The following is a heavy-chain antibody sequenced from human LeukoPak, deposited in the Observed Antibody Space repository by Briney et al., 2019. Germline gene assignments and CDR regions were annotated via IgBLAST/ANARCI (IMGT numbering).Heavy chain of an antibody. J-gene: IGHJ4*02. D-gene: IGHD3-3*01. V-gene: IGHV1-8*03. CDR1: GYTFTSYD. CDR2: MNPNSGNT. CDR3: ARVSTIFGVVMSLGY. Sequence: ASVKVSCKASGYTFTSYDINWVRQATGQGLEWMGWMNPNSGNTGYAQKFQGRVTITRNTSISTAYMELSSLRSEDTAVYYCARVSTIFGVVMSLGYWGQGTLVTVSS.